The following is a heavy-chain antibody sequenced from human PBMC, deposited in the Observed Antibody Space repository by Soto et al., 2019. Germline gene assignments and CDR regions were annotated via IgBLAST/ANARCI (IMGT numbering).Heavy chain of an antibody. CDR3: ARDSEYDYIWGSYRFPFDY. D-gene: IGHD3-16*02. CDR2: ISAYNGNT. CDR1: GYTFTSYG. V-gene: IGHV1-18*01. Sequence: ASVKVSCKASGYTFTSYGISWVRQAPGQGLEWMGWISAYNGNTNYAQKLQGRVTMTTDTSTSTAYMELRSLRSDDTAVYYCARDSEYDYIWGSYRFPFDYWGQGTLVTVSS. J-gene: IGHJ4*02.